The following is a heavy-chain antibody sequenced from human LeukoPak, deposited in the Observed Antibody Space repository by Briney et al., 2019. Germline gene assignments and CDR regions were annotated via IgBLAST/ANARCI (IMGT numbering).Heavy chain of an antibody. D-gene: IGHD1-14*01. CDR1: GFTVITND. V-gene: IGHV3-53*01. Sequence: GASLRLSCAASGFTVITNDMTWVRQAPGKGLEWVSVLYSDGNTKYSDSVQGRFTISRDNSKNTLYLEMNSLSPDDTAVYYCARGVEPLAANTLAYWGQGTLVTVSS. CDR2: LYSDGNT. J-gene: IGHJ4*02. CDR3: ARGVEPLAANTLAY.